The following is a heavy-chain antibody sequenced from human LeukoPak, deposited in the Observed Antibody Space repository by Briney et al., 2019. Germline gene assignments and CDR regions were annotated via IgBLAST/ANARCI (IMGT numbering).Heavy chain of an antibody. J-gene: IGHJ4*02. V-gene: IGHV1-2*02. CDR3: ARLRDGYNAFDY. D-gene: IGHD5-24*01. CDR1: GYTFTGYY. Sequence: ASVKVSCKASGYTFTGYYMHWVRQAPGQGLEWMEWINPNSGGTNYAQKFQGRVTMTRDTSISTAYMELSRLRSDDTAVYYCARLRDGYNAFDYWGQGTLVTVSS. CDR2: INPNSGGT.